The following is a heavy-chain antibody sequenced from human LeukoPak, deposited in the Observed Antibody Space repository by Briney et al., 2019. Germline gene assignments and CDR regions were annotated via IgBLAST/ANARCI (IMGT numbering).Heavy chain of an antibody. Sequence: QSGGSPRLSCAASGFTFSSYWMSWVRQAPGKGLEWVANIKQDGSEKYYVGSVKGRFTISRDNAKNSLYLQMNSLRAEDTAVYYCARDRVTMVRGVNYYFDYWGQGTLVTVSS. CDR1: GFTFSSYW. V-gene: IGHV3-7*05. CDR2: IKQDGSEK. CDR3: ARDRVTMVRGVNYYFDY. J-gene: IGHJ4*02. D-gene: IGHD3-10*01.